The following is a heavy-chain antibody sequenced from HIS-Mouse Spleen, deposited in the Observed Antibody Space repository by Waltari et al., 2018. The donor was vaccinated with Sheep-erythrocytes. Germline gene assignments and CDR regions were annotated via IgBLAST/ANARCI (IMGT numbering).Heavy chain of an antibody. Sequence: QVQRVESGGGVVQPGRSLRLSCAASGFTFSSYGMPWVRQAPGSGLGWVAVISYDESNKYYEDSVKGRFTISRDNSKNTLYLQMNSLRAEDTAVYYCAKPVGATTAFDYWGQGTLVTVSS. CDR2: ISYDESNK. CDR1: GFTFSSYG. D-gene: IGHD1-26*01. CDR3: AKPVGATTAFDY. V-gene: IGHV3-30*18. J-gene: IGHJ4*02.